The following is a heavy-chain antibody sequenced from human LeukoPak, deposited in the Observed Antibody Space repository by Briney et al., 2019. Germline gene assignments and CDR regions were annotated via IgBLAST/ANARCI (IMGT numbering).Heavy chain of an antibody. CDR2: IFYSGST. CDR3: ASGPYPAAGTDHQFDY. D-gene: IGHD6-13*01. Sequence: PSETLSLTCTVSGASISSYYWSWIRQPPGKGLEWIGYIFYSGSTLYNPSLQSRVTISVDTSKNQFSLKLTSVTAADTAVYYCASGPYPAAGTDHQFDYWRQGTLVTVSS. J-gene: IGHJ4*02. V-gene: IGHV4-59*01. CDR1: GASISSYY.